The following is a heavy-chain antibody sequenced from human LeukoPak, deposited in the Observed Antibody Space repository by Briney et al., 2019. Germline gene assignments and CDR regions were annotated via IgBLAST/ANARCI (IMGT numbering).Heavy chain of an antibody. CDR2: ISYDGSNK. Sequence: GGSLRLSCAASGFTFSSYAMRWVRQAPGKGLEWVAVISYDGSNKYYADSVKGRFTISRDNSKNTLYLQMNSLRAEDTAVYYCARDSDYYYGMDVWGKGTTVTVSS. J-gene: IGHJ6*04. V-gene: IGHV3-30*04. CDR1: GFTFSSYA. CDR3: ARDSDYYYGMDV.